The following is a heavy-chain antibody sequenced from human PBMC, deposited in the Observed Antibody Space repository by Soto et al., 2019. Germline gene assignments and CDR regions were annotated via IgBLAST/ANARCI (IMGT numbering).Heavy chain of an antibody. V-gene: IGHV3-43*01. D-gene: IGHD2-15*01. Sequence: VQLVESGGVVVQPGGSLRLSCAASGFTFDDYTMHWVRQAPGKGLEWVSLISWDGGSTYYADSVKGRFTISRDNSKNSLYLQMNSLRTEDTALYYCAKDLRGGSDPYGMDVWGQGTTVTVSS. CDR2: ISWDGGST. CDR1: GFTFDDYT. CDR3: AKDLRGGSDPYGMDV. J-gene: IGHJ6*02.